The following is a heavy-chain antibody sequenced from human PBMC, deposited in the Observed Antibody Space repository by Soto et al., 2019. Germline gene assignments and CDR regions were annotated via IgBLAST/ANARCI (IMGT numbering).Heavy chain of an antibody. CDR2: IIPIFGTA. CDR1: GGTFSSYA. V-gene: IGHV1-69*06. CDR3: ATDLGYCSSTSCYKSPHRNY. D-gene: IGHD2-2*02. Sequence: QVQRVQSGAEVKKPGSSVKVSCKASGGTFSSYAISWVRQAPGQGLEWMGGIIPIFGTANYAQKYQGRVTITADKSTSTAYMELSSLRSEDTAVYYCATDLGYCSSTSCYKSPHRNYWGQGTLVTVSS. J-gene: IGHJ4*02.